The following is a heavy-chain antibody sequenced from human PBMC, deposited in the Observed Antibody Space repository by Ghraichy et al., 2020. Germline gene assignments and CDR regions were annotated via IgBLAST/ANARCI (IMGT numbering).Heavy chain of an antibody. CDR1: RFNIDDYA. CDR2: ISWNSGSI. CDR3: AKDIGRNIAVVPPSSHNYGMDV. V-gene: IGHV3-9*01. Sequence: GGSLRLSFAASRFNIDDYAMHWVRQAPGKGLEWVAGISWNSGSIIYAHSVRGRFTISRDNTWNSVYLQMNSLRPEDTALYYCAKDIGRNIAVVPPSSHNYGMDVWGQGTTVTVSS. J-gene: IGHJ6*02. D-gene: IGHD2-2*01.